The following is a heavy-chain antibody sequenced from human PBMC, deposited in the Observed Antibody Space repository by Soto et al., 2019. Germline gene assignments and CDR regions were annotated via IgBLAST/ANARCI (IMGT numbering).Heavy chain of an antibody. CDR1: VFIFSSYA. V-gene: IGHV3-30*18. CDR3: AKDGPYGMTPKAVDF. Sequence: WGSLRVSCASSVFIFSSYAMDWVRQAPGKGLDWVAAISYDEANKYYSDFVKGRFTISRSNSKRTLELQMDSLRTEDTAVYYCAKDGPYGMTPKAVDFWGLGTLVTVSS. D-gene: IGHD3-10*01. CDR2: ISYDEANK. J-gene: IGHJ4*02.